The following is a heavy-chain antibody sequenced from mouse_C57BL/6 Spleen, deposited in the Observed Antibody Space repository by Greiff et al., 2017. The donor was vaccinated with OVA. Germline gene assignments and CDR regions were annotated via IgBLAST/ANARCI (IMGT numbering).Heavy chain of an antibody. CDR2: IWGGGST. CDR3: AKHRDGSSYGFAY. D-gene: IGHD1-1*01. V-gene: IGHV2-9*01. J-gene: IGHJ3*01. Sequence: VQGVESGPGLVAPSQSLSITCTVSGFSLTSYGVDWVRQPPGKGLEWLGVIWGGGSTNYNSDLMSRLSISKDNYTCQVFLIMHSLLTDDTSMDYCAKHRDGSSYGFAYWGQGTLVTVSA. CDR1: GFSLTSYG.